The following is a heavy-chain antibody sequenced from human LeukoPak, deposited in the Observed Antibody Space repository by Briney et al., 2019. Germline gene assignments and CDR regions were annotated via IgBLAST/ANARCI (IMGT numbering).Heavy chain of an antibody. Sequence: GGSLRLSCAASGFTFSSYEMNWVRQAPGKGLEWVSYISSSGSTIYYADSVKGRFTISRDNAKNSLYLQMNSLRAEDTAVYYCARDLLLWFGEQNNWFDPWGQGTLVTVSS. CDR1: GFTFSSYE. J-gene: IGHJ5*02. CDR2: ISSSGSTI. V-gene: IGHV3-48*03. CDR3: ARDLLLWFGEQNNWFDP. D-gene: IGHD3-10*01.